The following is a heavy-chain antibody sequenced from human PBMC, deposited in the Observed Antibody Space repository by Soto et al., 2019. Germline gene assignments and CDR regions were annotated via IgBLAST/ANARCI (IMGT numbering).Heavy chain of an antibody. CDR3: ARDQSSSWPYYYYYGMDV. CDR1: GGSISSYY. V-gene: IGHV4-59*01. D-gene: IGHD6-13*01. J-gene: IGHJ6*02. Sequence: WETLSLTCTVSGGSISSYYWSWIRQPPGKGLEWIGYIYYSGSTNYNPSLKSRVTISVDTSKNQFSLKLSSVSAADTAVYYCARDQSSSWPYYYYYGMDVWGQGTTVTVSS. CDR2: IYYSGST.